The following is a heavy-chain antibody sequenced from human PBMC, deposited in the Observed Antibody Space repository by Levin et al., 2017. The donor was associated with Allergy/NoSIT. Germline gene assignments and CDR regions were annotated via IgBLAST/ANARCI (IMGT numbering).Heavy chain of an antibody. CDR3: GRAECSTTGSKVDY. CDR2: INSDGSDT. J-gene: IGHJ4*02. D-gene: IGHD2-2*01. V-gene: IGHV3-74*01. CDR1: GFTFSNYW. Sequence: GGSLRLSCEASGFTFSNYWMHWVRQAPGKGLVWVSRINSDGSDTSHADSVKGRFTISRDNAQNTLYLQMNSLRAEDTAVYYCGRAECSTTGSKVDYWGQGTLVTVAS.